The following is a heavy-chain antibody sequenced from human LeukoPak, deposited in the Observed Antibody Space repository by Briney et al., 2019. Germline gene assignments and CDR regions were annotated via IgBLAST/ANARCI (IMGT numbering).Heavy chain of an antibody. D-gene: IGHD3-10*01. Sequence: GGSLRLSCAASGFAFSSYEMNWVRQAPAKGLEWVSYISSRGSTIYYADSVRGRFTISRDNAKNSLYLQMNSLRAEDTAVYYCARVRKDIQSMVRGQNYYYYYMDVWGKGTTVTISS. CDR3: ARVRKDIQSMVRGQNYYYYYMDV. J-gene: IGHJ6*03. V-gene: IGHV3-48*03. CDR2: ISSRGSTI. CDR1: GFAFSSYE.